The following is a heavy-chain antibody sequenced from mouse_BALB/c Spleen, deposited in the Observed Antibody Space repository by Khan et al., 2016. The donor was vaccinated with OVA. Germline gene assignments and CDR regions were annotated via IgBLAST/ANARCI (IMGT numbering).Heavy chain of an antibody. Sequence: VQLKESGPELVRPGASVKISCKASGYSFTGYFMNWVMQSLGKSLEWIGRINPHIGETFYNQRFKDKARLTVDESYSTAHMEFRGLATEDSAVYYCTRVYRSDFDYWGQGTTLTVSS. V-gene: IGHV1-20*02. CDR2: INPHIGET. D-gene: IGHD1-1*01. CDR1: GYSFTGYF. CDR3: TRVYRSDFDY. J-gene: IGHJ2*01.